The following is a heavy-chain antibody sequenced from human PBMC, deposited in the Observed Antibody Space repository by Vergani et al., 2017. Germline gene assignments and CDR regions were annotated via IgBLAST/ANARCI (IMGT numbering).Heavy chain of an antibody. CDR3: WRVADFYGLGSRLLEF. Sequence: QVRLQESGPGLVKPSETLSLTCSVSGGSMSGYYWSWIRQPPGKELEWIGYMYHSGSTNYNPSLETRVTISGDTSKNQFSLKRNSVTAADTAVYYCWRVADFYGLGSRLLEFWGQGTLVNVSS. J-gene: IGHJ4*02. D-gene: IGHD3-10*01. V-gene: IGHV4-59*01. CDR2: MYHSGST. CDR1: GGSMSGYY.